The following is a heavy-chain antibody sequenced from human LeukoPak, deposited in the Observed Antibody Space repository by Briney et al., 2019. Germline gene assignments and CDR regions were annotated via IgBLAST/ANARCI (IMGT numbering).Heavy chain of an antibody. D-gene: IGHD5-18*01. J-gene: IGHJ4*02. Sequence: WASVKVSCKASGYTFTSYDINWVRQATGQGLEWMGWMNPNSGNTGYAQKFQGRVTITRNTSISTAYMELSSLRSEDTAVYYCARGPPGGLWLLFWGQGTLVTVSS. CDR2: MNPNSGNT. V-gene: IGHV1-8*03. CDR1: GYTFTSYD. CDR3: ARGPPGGLWLLF.